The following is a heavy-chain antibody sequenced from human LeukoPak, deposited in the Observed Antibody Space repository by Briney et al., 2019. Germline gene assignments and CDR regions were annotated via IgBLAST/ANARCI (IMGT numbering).Heavy chain of an antibody. CDR2: IYYSGST. Sequence: SETLSLTCTVSGGSISGYYWSWIRQPPGKGLGWIGYIYYSGSTNYNPSLKSRVTISVDTSKNQFSLKLSSVTAADTAVYYCARHKRGYNYGSDYFDSWGQGALVTVSS. D-gene: IGHD5-24*01. CDR3: ARHKRGYNYGSDYFDS. J-gene: IGHJ4*02. CDR1: GGSISGYY. V-gene: IGHV4-59*08.